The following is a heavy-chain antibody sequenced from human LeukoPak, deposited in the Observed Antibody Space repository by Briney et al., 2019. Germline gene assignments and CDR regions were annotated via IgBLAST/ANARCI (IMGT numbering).Heavy chain of an antibody. CDR3: AREWIRRGGFDP. V-gene: IGHV1-18*01. Sequence: ASVEVSCKASGFTFTSYGISWVRQAPGQGLEWMGWISAYNGNTNYAQKLQGRVTMTTDTSTSTAYMELSSLRSEDTAVYYCAREWIRRGGFDPWGQGTLVTVSS. J-gene: IGHJ5*02. D-gene: IGHD5-12*01. CDR1: GFTFTSYG. CDR2: ISAYNGNT.